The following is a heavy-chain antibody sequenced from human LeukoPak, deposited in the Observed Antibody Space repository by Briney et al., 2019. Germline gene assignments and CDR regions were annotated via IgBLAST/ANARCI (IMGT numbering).Heavy chain of an antibody. CDR1: GYSISSGYY. CDR2: IYHSGST. D-gene: IGHD6-19*01. CDR3: AREVGYSSGNFDY. J-gene: IGHJ4*02. Sequence: SETLSLTCTVSGYSISSGYYWGWIRQPPGKGLEWIGSIYHSGSTYYNPSLKSRVTISVDTSKNQFSLKLSSVTAADTAVYYCAREVGYSSGNFDYWGQGTLVTVSS. V-gene: IGHV4-38-2*02.